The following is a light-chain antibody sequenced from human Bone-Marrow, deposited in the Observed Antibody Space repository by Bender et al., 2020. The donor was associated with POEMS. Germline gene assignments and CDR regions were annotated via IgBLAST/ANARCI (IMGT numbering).Light chain of an antibody. CDR1: SANIGTEY. J-gene: IGLJ3*02. Sequence: QSVLTQPPSASGTPGQTVTISCSGSSANIGTEYVYWYQQVPGTAPKLVIYRNDQRPSGVPDRFSGSRSGTSASLAISSLRSEDEADYYCATWDDSLSHWVFGGGTKLTVL. CDR3: ATWDDSLSHWV. V-gene: IGLV1-47*01. CDR2: RND.